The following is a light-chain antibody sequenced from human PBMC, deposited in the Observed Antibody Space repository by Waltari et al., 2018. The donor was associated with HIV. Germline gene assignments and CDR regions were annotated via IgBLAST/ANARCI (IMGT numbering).Light chain of an antibody. Sequence: SSLSASVGDRVTITCRASQSISSYLNWYQQKPGKAPKLLIYAASSLQSGVPSRFSGSGSGTDFTLTISSLQPEDFATYYCQQSYSTPRTFGQGTKLEIK. J-gene: IGKJ2*01. V-gene: IGKV1-39*01. CDR1: QSISSY. CDR3: QQSYSTPRT. CDR2: AAS.